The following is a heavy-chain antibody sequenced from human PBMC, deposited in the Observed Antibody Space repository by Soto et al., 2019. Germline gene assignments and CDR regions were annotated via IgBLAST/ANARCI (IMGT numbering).Heavy chain of an antibody. CDR1: GFTFSSYG. Sequence: QVQLVESGGGVVQPGRSLRLSCAASGFTFSSYGMHWVRQAPGKGLEWVAVISYDGSNKYYADSVKGRFTISRDNTKNTLYLQMNGLRAQDTAVYYCAKDRRPDIVLVPSWGMDVWGQGTTVTVSS. CDR3: AKDRRPDIVLVPSWGMDV. V-gene: IGHV3-30*18. CDR2: ISYDGSNK. D-gene: IGHD2-2*01. J-gene: IGHJ6*02.